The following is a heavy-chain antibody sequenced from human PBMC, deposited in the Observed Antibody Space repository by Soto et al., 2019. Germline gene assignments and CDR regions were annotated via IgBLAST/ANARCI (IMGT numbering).Heavy chain of an antibody. CDR1: GFTFSSYA. V-gene: IGHV3-23*01. CDR2: ISGNGGNT. D-gene: IGHD5-12*01. Sequence: EVQLLESGGTLVQPGGSLRLFCAASGFTFSSYAILWVRQAPGQGLEWVSTISGNGGNTFYADSVKGRFTISRDNSKNASSLQMKRLPSEETARYCCTKAAASRGDKYNYMDLWGKGAAFAVS. CDR3: TKAAASRGDKYNYMDL. J-gene: IGHJ6*03.